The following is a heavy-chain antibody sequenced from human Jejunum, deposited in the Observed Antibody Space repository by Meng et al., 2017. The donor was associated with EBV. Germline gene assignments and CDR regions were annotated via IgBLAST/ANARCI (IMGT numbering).Heavy chain of an antibody. D-gene: IGHD3-10*01. CDR2: FHNRENT. CDR3: ARGGPPFGANWVDP. V-gene: IGHV4-39*07. Sequence: QLQLQESGPGLVKPPETLSLTRTVSGDSISSSTYYWVWIRQPPGKGLEWIGSFHNRENTYYNPSLKSRVTISADTSSNQFSLRLSSVTAADTAVYYCARGGPPFGANWVDPWGQGTLVTVSS. CDR1: GDSISSSTYY. J-gene: IGHJ5*02.